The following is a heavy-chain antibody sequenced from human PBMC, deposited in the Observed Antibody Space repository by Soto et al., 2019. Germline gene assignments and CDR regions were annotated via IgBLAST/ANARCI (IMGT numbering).Heavy chain of an antibody. CDR3: ARVRYYDILTGYSFDY. J-gene: IGHJ4*02. Sequence: SETLSLTCTVSGGSVSSGSYYWSWIRQPPGKGLEWFGYIYYSGSTNYNPSLKSRVTISVDTSKNQFSLKLSSVTAADTAVYYCARVRYYDILTGYSFDYWGQGTLVTVSS. CDR1: GGSVSSGSYY. D-gene: IGHD3-9*01. CDR2: IYYSGST. V-gene: IGHV4-61*01.